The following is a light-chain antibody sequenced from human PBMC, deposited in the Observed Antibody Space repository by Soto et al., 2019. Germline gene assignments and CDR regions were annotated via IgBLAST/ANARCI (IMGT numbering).Light chain of an antibody. CDR2: GAS. V-gene: IGKV3-15*01. CDR3: QQYNNWPRA. Sequence: EIVMTQSPATLSVSPGESATLSCRASQSVSSNLASYQQKPGQAPRLLIYGASTRATGIPARFSGSGSGTEFTLTISSLQSEDFAVYYCQQYNNWPRAFGQGAKVEIK. CDR1: QSVSSN. J-gene: IGKJ1*01.